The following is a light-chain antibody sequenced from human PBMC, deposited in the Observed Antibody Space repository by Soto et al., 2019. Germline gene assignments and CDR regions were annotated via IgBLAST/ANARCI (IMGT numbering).Light chain of an antibody. CDR3: QQYNSYSRYT. V-gene: IGKV1-5*01. CDR1: QSISSW. J-gene: IGKJ2*01. CDR2: DAS. Sequence: DIQMTQSPSTLSASVGDRVTITCRASQSISSWLAWYQQKPGKAPKLLIYDASSLESGVPSRFSGSGSGTEFTLTISSLQPDDFATYYCQQYNSYSRYTFGQGTKVDNK.